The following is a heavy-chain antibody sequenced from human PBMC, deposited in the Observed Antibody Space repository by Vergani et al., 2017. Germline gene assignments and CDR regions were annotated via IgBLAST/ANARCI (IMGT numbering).Heavy chain of an antibody. J-gene: IGHJ4*02. Sequence: QVQLVQSGSELKKPGASVKVSCKASGYTFTSYAMNWVRQAPGQGLEWMGWSNTNTGNPTYAKGFTGRLVFSLDTSVSTAYLQISSLKAEETAVYYCARDAGSSYDYVWGSYRYTRYFDYWGQGTLVTVSS. D-gene: IGHD3-16*02. CDR3: ARDAGSSYDYVWGSYRYTRYFDY. CDR2: SNTNTGNP. V-gene: IGHV7-4-1*02. CDR1: GYTFTSYA.